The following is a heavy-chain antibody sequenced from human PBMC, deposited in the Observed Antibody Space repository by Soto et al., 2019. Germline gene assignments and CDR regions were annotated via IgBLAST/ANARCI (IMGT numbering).Heavy chain of an antibody. D-gene: IGHD1-26*01. CDR3: VKGVGFLGP. CDR2: INEHGSEK. Sequence: HPGGSLRLSCAASGFTFSNNWMTWVRRAPGKGLQWVANINEHGSEKQYVDSVKGRFTISRDNAKNSLYLQMTGLRAEDTAVYHCVKGVGFLGPWGQGTLVTVSS. V-gene: IGHV3-7*01. CDR1: GFTFSNNW. J-gene: IGHJ5*02.